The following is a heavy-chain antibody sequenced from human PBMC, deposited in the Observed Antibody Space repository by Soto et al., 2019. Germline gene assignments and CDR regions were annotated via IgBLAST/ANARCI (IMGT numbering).Heavy chain of an antibody. CDR2: IYYSGST. J-gene: IGHJ3*02. V-gene: IGHV4-59*01. CDR1: GGSISSYY. Sequence: SETLSLTCTVSGGSISSYYWSWIRQPPGKGLEWIGYIYYSGSTNYNPSLKSRVTISVDTSKNQFSLKLSSVTAADTAVYYCARVWGGVFDIWGQGTMVIVSS. CDR3: ARVWGGVFDI. D-gene: IGHD3-10*01.